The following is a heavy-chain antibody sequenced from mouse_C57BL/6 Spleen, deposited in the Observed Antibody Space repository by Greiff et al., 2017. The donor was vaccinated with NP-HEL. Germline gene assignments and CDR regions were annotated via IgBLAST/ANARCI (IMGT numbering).Heavy chain of an antibody. CDR1: GYTFTSYW. Sequence: VQLQQPGTELVKPGASVKLSCKASGYTFTSYWMHWVKQRPGQGLEWIGNINPSNGGTNYNEKFKSKATLTVDKSSSTAYMQLSSLTSEDSAVYYCARPIYSNPYYYAMDYWGQGTSVTVSS. CDR3: ARPIYSNPYYYAMDY. V-gene: IGHV1-53*01. D-gene: IGHD2-5*01. J-gene: IGHJ4*01. CDR2: INPSNGGT.